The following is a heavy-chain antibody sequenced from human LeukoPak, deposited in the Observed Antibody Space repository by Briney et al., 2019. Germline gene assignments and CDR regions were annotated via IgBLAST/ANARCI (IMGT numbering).Heavy chain of an antibody. V-gene: IGHV4-34*01. CDR3: ARGGDFWSGYYSRRNWFDP. D-gene: IGHD3-3*01. J-gene: IGHJ5*02. CDR1: GGSFSGYY. Sequence: SETLSLTCAVYGGSFSGYYWNWIRQPPGKGLEWIGEINHSGSTNYNPSLKSRVTISVDTSKNQFSLKLSSVTAADTAVYYCARGGDFWSGYYSRRNWFDPWGQGTLVTVSS. CDR2: INHSGST.